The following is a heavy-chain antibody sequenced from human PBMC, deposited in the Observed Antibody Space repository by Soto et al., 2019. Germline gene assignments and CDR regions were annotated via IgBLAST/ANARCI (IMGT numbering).Heavy chain of an antibody. CDR2: IYWDDDK. J-gene: IGHJ1*01. CDR3: AHRQSEMDRDDDAYYYDSIGYNFPAYLN. Sequence: QITLKESGPTLVKPTQTLTLTCSVSGFSVTTSGVGVGWIRQPPGKALEWLALIYWDDDKRYSPSLKTRLTVPQAASKTQVVLTRTNMDPMDTATYYCAHRQSEMDRDDDAYYYDSIGYNFPAYLNWGQGSLVTVSS. CDR1: GFSVTTSGVG. V-gene: IGHV2-5*02. D-gene: IGHD3-22*01.